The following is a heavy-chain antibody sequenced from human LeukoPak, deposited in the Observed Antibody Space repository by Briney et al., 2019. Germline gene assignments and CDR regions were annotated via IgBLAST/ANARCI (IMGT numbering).Heavy chain of an antibody. J-gene: IGHJ5*02. CDR1: GGTFSRYA. D-gene: IGHD3-22*01. Sequence: SVRVSCMASGGTFSRYAISWVPEAPGQGLECMGGIIPIFGTANYAQKFQGRVTITTDESTSTPYMELSSPRSEDTRVFNCARMIVQREYDPSGDGALVTASS. V-gene: IGHV1-69*05. CDR2: IIPIFGTA. CDR3: ARMIVQREYDP.